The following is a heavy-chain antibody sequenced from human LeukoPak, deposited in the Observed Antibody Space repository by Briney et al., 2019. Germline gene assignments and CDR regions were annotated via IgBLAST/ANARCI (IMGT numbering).Heavy chain of an antibody. CDR1: GGTFSSYA. V-gene: IGHV1-69*05. CDR2: IIPIFGTA. Sequence: SVKVSCKASGGTFSSYAISWVRQAPGQGLEWMGGIIPIFGTANYAQKFQGRVTITTDESTSTAYMELSSLRSEDTAVYYCARGSTSLVNMDVWGKGTTVTVSS. J-gene: IGHJ6*03. D-gene: IGHD2-2*01. CDR3: ARGSTSLVNMDV.